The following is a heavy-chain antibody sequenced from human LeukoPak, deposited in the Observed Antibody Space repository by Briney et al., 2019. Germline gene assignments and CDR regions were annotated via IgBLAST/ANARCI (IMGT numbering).Heavy chain of an antibody. CDR2: IGGDGRNI. Sequence: GGSLRLSCVASGFTFSSYWMHWVRQDPRKGLVWVSRIGGDGRNINYADSVRGRFTISRDNAKNTLYLQMNSLRAEDTAVYYCARDGGVGAHDAFDIWGQGTMVTVSS. J-gene: IGHJ3*02. V-gene: IGHV3-74*01. D-gene: IGHD1-26*01. CDR3: ARDGGVGAHDAFDI. CDR1: GFTFSSYW.